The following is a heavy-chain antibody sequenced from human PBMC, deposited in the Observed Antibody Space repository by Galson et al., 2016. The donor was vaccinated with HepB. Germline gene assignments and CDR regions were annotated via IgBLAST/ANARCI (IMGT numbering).Heavy chain of an antibody. J-gene: IGHJ4*02. Sequence: SLRLSCAASGFTFSGYWLSWVRQAPGKALEWVANINQDGSEKYYVDSVRGRFSISRDNAKNSLYLQWSTLKASDTAMYYCARRVRRWLQSYYFDYWGQGTLVTVSS. CDR1: GFTFSGYW. CDR2: INQDGSEK. V-gene: IGHV3-7*03. CDR3: ARRVRRWLQSYYFDY. D-gene: IGHD5-24*01.